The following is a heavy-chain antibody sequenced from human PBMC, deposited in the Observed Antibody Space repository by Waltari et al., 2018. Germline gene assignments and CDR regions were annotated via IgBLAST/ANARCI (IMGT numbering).Heavy chain of an antibody. CDR2: FDPEDDDT. V-gene: IGHV1-24*01. J-gene: IGHJ4*02. CDR1: GNRLSELS. CDR3: VTDLESFDASN. Sequence: QVHLLQSGPEVTNPGAPVKVSCKVSGNRLSELSMHWVRQAPGKGLEWMGGFDPEDDDTIYARKFQGRVTMTEDTSTDTGYMELSSLRSEDTAMYYCVTDLESFDASNWGQGTLVTVSS.